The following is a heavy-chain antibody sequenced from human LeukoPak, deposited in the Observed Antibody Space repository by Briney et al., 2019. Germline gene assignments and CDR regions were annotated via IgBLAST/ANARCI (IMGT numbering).Heavy chain of an antibody. J-gene: IGHJ5*02. CDR3: ARGTLMTGRGAFDP. CDR2: ISSDGSNN. V-gene: IGHV3-30*14. D-gene: IGHD1-1*01. CDR1: GFTFNSYA. Sequence: GGSLRLSCAASGFTFNSYAMHWVRQAPGKGLEWVAVISSDGSNNYYADSVKGRFTISRDNSKNTLYLQMNSLRAEDTAVYYCARGTLMTGRGAFDPWGQGTLVTVSS.